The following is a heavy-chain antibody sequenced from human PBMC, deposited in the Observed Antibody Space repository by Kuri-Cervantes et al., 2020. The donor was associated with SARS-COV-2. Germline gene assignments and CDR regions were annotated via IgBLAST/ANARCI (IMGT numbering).Heavy chain of an antibody. CDR3: TTLIDY. Sequence: GESLKISFAASGFTFSSYWMSWVRQAPGKGLEWVANIKQDGSEKYYVDSVKGRFTISRDDAKNSLYQQMSSLNTEDTAVYYCTTLIDYWGQGALVTVSS. CDR1: GFTFSSYW. CDR2: IKQDGSEK. J-gene: IGHJ4*02. V-gene: IGHV3-7*03.